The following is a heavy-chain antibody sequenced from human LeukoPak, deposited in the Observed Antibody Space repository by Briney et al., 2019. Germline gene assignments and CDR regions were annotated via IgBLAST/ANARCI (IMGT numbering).Heavy chain of an antibody. D-gene: IGHD3-22*01. Sequence: PGGSLRLFYAASGFTFSRFGMXWVRXAPGKXLECVAXISYDGRNKYYEDSVKXRFTISREKSKYTMYLQLNGLRDEHQVVYYCAKHRYYYDGSGSIYFDYGGQGTLVSVSS. CDR2: ISYDGRNK. CDR3: AKHRYYYDGSGSIYFDY. J-gene: IGHJ4*02. CDR1: GFTFSRFG. V-gene: IGHV3-30*18.